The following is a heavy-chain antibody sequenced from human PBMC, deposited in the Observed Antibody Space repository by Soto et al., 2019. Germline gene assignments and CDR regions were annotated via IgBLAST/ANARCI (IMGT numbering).Heavy chain of an antibody. V-gene: IGHV3-23*01. CDR1: GFTFSRFA. CDR3: AKGRPSLGGTGRGAMDV. J-gene: IGHJ6*02. Sequence: EVQLLESGGGLVQPGESLRLSCEASGFTFSRFAMSWVRQAPGEGLEWVSGITGDGRNTYYANSMEGRFTVSRDNAKDTMYLQMNSLRADDTAVYYCAKGRPSLGGTGRGAMDVWGQGTTVTVSS. D-gene: IGHD3-16*01. CDR2: ITGDGRNT.